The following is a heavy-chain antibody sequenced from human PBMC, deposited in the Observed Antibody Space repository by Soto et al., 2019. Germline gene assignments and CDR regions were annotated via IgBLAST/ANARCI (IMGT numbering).Heavy chain of an antibody. CDR3: AKHVDTAMVPNYNWFDP. V-gene: IGHV1-2*04. CDR1: GYTFTGYY. D-gene: IGHD5-18*01. J-gene: IGHJ5*02. CDR2: INPNSGGT. Sequence: ASVKVSCKASGYTFTGYYMHWVRQAPGQGLEWMGWINPNSGGTNYAQKFQGWITMTRDTSISTAYMELSRLRSDDTAVYYCAKHVDTAMVPNYNWFDPWGQGTLVTVSS.